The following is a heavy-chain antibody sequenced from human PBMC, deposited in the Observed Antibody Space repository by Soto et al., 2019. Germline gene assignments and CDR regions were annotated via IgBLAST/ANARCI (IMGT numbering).Heavy chain of an antibody. Sequence: GASVKVSCKASGYTFTGYYMHWVRQAPGQGLEWMGWINPNSGGTNYAQKFQGWVTMTRDTSISTAYMELSRLRSDDTAVYHCARDQNCSGGSCWAEAFDIWGQGTMVTVSS. V-gene: IGHV1-2*04. CDR3: ARDQNCSGGSCWAEAFDI. J-gene: IGHJ3*02. D-gene: IGHD2-15*01. CDR2: INPNSGGT. CDR1: GYTFTGYY.